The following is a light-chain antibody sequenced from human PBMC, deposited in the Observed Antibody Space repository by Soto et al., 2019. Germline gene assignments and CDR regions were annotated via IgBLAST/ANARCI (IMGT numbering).Light chain of an antibody. CDR2: DVS. CDR1: SSDVGGYNY. V-gene: IGLV2-14*01. Sequence: QSVLTQPASVSGSPGQSITISCTGTSSDVGGYNYVSWYQQHPGKAPKLMIYDVSNRPSGVSNRFSGSKSGNTASLTISGLQAEDAADYYCSSYTSSSTPFLFGTGTKVTVL. J-gene: IGLJ1*01. CDR3: SSYTSSSTPFL.